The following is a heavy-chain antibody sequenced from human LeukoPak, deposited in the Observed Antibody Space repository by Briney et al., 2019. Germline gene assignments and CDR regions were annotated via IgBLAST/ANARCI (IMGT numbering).Heavy chain of an antibody. CDR3: ASGYSSSSFSYFDY. CDR1: GYTFTSYA. CDR2: INTNTGNP. D-gene: IGHD6-6*01. J-gene: IGHJ4*02. V-gene: IGHV7-4-1*02. Sequence: AASVTVSCKASGYTFTSYAMNWVRQAPGQGLEWMGWINTNTGNPTYAQGFTGRFVFSLDTSVSTAYLQISSLKAEDTAVYYCASGYSSSSFSYFDYWGQGTLVTVSS.